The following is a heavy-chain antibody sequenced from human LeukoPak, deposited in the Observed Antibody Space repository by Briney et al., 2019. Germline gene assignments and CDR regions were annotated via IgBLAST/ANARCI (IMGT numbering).Heavy chain of an antibody. Sequence: ASVKVSCKASGYTFTSYGISWVRQAPGQGLEWMGWISAYNGNTNYAQKLQGRVTMTTDTSTSTAYMELRSLRSDDTAEYYCARVRHDFWSGYYIAGYYYYMDVWGKGTTVTVSS. CDR3: ARVRHDFWSGYYIAGYYYYMDV. J-gene: IGHJ6*03. CDR1: GYTFTSYG. D-gene: IGHD3-3*01. V-gene: IGHV1-18*01. CDR2: ISAYNGNT.